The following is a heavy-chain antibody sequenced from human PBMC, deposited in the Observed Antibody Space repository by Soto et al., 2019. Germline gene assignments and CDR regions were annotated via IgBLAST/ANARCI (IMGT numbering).Heavy chain of an antibody. D-gene: IGHD7-27*01. CDR3: ARGWGRIFDY. CDR1: GGSFSGYY. CDR2: INHSGST. V-gene: IGHV4-34*01. J-gene: IGHJ4*02. Sequence: QVQLQQWGAGLLKPSETLSLTCAVYGGSFSGYYWNWIRQPPGKGLEWIGEINHSGSTNYNPSLTSRVTLSVDTSKNQFSMKLSSVTAAYTAVYYCARGWGRIFDYWGQGTLVTVSS.